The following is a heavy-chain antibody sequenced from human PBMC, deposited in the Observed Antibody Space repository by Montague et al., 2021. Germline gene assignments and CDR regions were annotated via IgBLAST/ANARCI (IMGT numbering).Heavy chain of an antibody. CDR3: ARDRAAAGS. CDR1: GITFDYYW. V-gene: IGHV3-7*01. CDR2: INEDGSEK. D-gene: IGHD6-13*01. Sequence: SLRLSCAASGITFDYYWMSWVRQAPGRGLEWVANINEDGSEKNYVDFVRGRFSISRGNTKNSLYLQMNSLRVEDTAVYYCARDRAAAGSWGHGTLVIVSS. J-gene: IGHJ5*01.